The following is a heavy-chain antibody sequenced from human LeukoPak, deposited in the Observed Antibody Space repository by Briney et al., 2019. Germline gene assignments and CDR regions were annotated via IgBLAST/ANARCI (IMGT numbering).Heavy chain of an antibody. CDR3: ARLTYYSGSGAYDY. D-gene: IGHD3-10*01. V-gene: IGHV1-18*04. CDR1: DYTFTSHG. CDR2: ISGYNGNT. J-gene: IGHJ4*02. Sequence: ASVKVSCKASDYTFTSHGISWVRQAPGQGLERMGWISGYNGNTNYAQKFQGRVNMTTDTSTSTAYMELRSLRSEDTAVYYCARLTYYSGSGAYDYWGQGTLVTVSS.